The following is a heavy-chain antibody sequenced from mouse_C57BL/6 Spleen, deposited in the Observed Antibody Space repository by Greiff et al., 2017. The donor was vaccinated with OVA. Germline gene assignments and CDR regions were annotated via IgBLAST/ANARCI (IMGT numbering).Heavy chain of an antibody. Sequence: VQVVESGPELVKPGASVKISCKASGYAFSSSWMNWVKQRPGKGLEWIGRIYPGDGDTNYNGKFKGKATLTADKSSSTAYMQLSSLTSEDSAVYFCARAYPYYFDYWGQGTTLTVSS. J-gene: IGHJ2*01. CDR1: GYAFSSSW. V-gene: IGHV1-82*01. CDR2: IYPGDGDT. CDR3: ARAYPYYFDY.